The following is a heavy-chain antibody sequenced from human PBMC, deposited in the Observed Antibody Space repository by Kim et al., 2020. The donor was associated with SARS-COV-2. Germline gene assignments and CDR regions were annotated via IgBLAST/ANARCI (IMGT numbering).Heavy chain of an antibody. J-gene: IGHJ4*02. D-gene: IGHD3-22*01. Sequence: ASVKVSCKASGYTFTSYYMHWVRQAPGQGLEWMGIINPSGGSTSYAQKFQGRVTMTRDTSTSTVYMELSSLRSEDTAVYYCARDGPVTMIVVVRALVDWGQGTLVTVSS. CDR1: GYTFTSYY. V-gene: IGHV1-46*01. CDR3: ARDGPVTMIVVVRALVD. CDR2: INPSGGST.